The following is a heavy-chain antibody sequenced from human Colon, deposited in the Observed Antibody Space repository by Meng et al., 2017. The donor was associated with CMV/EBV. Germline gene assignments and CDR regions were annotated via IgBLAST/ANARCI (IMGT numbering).Heavy chain of an antibody. CDR1: GYNFAAYY. CDR3: ARTITMVRGVIINNGFGY. CDR2: IYPRRGDT. V-gene: IGHV1-46*01. Sequence: ASVTVSCQASGYNFAAYYMHWVRQATGQGLEWMGVIYPRRGDTTYAQKFEGRVSMTRDTSTSTSYMELRSLRSDDTAVYYCARTITMVRGVIINNGFGYWGQGTLVTVSS. J-gene: IGHJ4*02. D-gene: IGHD3-10*01.